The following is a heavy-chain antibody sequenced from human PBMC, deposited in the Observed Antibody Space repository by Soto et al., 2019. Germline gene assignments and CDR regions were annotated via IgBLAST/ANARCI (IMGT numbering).Heavy chain of an antibody. CDR2: IIPIFGTA. CDR3: ARPLHRNYYYYGMDV. Sequence: GASVKVSCKASGGTFSSYAISWLRQAPGQGLEWMGGIIPIFGTANYAQKFQGRVTITADKSTSTAYMELSSLRSEDTAVYYCARPLHRNYYYYGMDVWGQGTTVTVSS. V-gene: IGHV1-69*06. J-gene: IGHJ6*02. CDR1: GGTFSSYA.